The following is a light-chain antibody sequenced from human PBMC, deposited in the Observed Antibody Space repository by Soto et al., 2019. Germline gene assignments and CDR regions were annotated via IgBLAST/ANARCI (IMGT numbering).Light chain of an antibody. J-gene: IGLJ1*01. CDR2: LNSDGSH. CDR1: SGHSSYA. CDR3: QTWGTGIQV. Sequence: QLVLTQSPSASASLGASVKLTCTLSSGHSSYAIAWHQQQPEKGPRYLMKLNSDGSHSKGDGIPHRFSGSSSGAERYLTISSLQSEDEADYYCQTWGTGIQVFGTGTKLTVL. V-gene: IGLV4-69*01.